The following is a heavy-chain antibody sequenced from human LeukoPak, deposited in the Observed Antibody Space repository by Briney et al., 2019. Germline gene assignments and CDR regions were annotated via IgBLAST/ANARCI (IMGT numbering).Heavy chain of an antibody. CDR1: GFTVSSNY. Sequence: PGGSLRLSCAASGFTVSSNYMSWVRQAPGKGLEWASVIYSGGSTYYADSVKGRFTISRDNSKNTLYLQMNSLRAEDTAVYYCASASSGWYRDAFDIWGQGTMVTVSS. CDR2: IYSGGST. CDR3: ASASSGWYRDAFDI. D-gene: IGHD6-19*01. J-gene: IGHJ3*02. V-gene: IGHV3-53*01.